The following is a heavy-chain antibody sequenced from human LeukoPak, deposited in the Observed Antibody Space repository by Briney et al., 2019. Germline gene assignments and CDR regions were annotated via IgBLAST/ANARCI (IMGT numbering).Heavy chain of an antibody. D-gene: IGHD6-13*01. CDR1: GFSLSTSGMC. Sequence: SGPTLVNPTQTLTLTCTFSGFSLSTSGMCVSWIRQPPGKALEWLARIDWDDDKYYSTSLKTRLTISKDTSKNQVVLTMTNMDPVDTATYYCARTPSGYSSSWYYFDYWDQGTLVTVSS. V-gene: IGHV2-70*11. J-gene: IGHJ4*02. CDR2: IDWDDDK. CDR3: ARTPSGYSSSWYYFDY.